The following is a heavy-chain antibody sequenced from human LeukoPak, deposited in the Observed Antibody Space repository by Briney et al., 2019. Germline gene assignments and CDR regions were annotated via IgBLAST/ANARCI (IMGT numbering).Heavy chain of an antibody. CDR3: ARLQHLATVTTYFDY. CDR2: IYYSGST. D-gene: IGHD4-17*01. J-gene: IGHJ4*02. V-gene: IGHV4-39*01. Sequence: SETLSLTCTVSGGSISSSSYYWGWIRQPPGKGLEWIGSIYYSGSTYYNPSLKSRVTISVDTSKNQFSLKLSSVTAADKAVYYCARLQHLATVTTYFDYWGQGTLVTVSS. CDR1: GGSISSSSYY.